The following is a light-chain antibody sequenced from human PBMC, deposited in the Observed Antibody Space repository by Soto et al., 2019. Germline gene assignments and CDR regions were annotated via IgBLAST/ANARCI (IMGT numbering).Light chain of an antibody. Sequence: DIVMTQSPLSLPVSPGEPASISCRSSQSLLHSNGFKYLDWYLQKPGQSPQLLIYLGSNRASGVPDRFSGSGTGTDFTLKISRVEAEDVGVYYCMQVLQTPRTFGQGTKLEIK. CDR1: QSLLHSNGFKY. V-gene: IGKV2-28*01. J-gene: IGKJ2*01. CDR2: LGS. CDR3: MQVLQTPRT.